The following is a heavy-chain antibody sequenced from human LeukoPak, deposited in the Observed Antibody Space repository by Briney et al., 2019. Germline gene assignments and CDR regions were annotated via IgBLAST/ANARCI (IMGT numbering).Heavy chain of an antibody. CDR2: IKQDGSEK. CDR1: GFTFSSYC. D-gene: IGHD5-18*01. V-gene: IGHV3-7*01. CDR3: ARDLGGYSYGSHFDY. Sequence: GGSLRLSCAASGFTFSSYCMTWVRQAPGKGLEWVANIKQDGSEKYYVDSVKGRFTISRDNAKNSLYLQMNSLRAEDTAVYYCARDLGGYSYGSHFDYWGQGTLVTVSS. J-gene: IGHJ4*02.